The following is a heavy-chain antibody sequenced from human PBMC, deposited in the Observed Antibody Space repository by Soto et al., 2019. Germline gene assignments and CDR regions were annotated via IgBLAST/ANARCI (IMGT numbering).Heavy chain of an antibody. CDR3: AREGVGFGESNHDAFDL. J-gene: IGHJ3*01. CDR2: IIPIFGTA. V-gene: IGHV1-69*01. CDR1: GGTFSSYA. Sequence: QVQLVQSGAEVKKPGSSVKVSCKASGGTFSSYAISWVRQAPGQGLEWMGGIIPIFGTANYAQKFEGRVTISADEATSKACMDVRSLKSKHTAVYYWAREGVGFGESNHDAFDLCGQGTMVTVSS. D-gene: IGHD3-16*01.